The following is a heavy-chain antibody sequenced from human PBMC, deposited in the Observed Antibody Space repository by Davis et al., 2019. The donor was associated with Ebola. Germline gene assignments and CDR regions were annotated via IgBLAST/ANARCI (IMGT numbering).Heavy chain of an antibody. J-gene: IGHJ5*02. CDR3: ARENVLRFLEWLLEANWFDP. CDR2: IYSGGST. CDR1: GFTVSSNY. V-gene: IGHV3-53*01. Sequence: GGSLRLSCAASGFTVSSNYMSWVRQAPGKGLEWVSVIYSGGSTYYADSVKGRFTISRDNAKNSLYLQMNSLSAEETAVYYCARENVLRFLEWLLEANWFDPWGQGILVTVSS. D-gene: IGHD3-3*01.